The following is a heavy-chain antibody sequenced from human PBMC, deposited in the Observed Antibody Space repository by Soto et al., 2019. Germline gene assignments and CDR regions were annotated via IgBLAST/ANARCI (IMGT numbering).Heavy chain of an antibody. CDR1: GLTFKSYA. Sequence: GGSLRLSCAASGLTFKSYAMNWVRQAPGKGLEWVASTPGSGGSSYYADSVKGRFTISRDNSKNTLYLDLNSLKAEDTAMYYCARGGSTGWFYFDFWGQGTQVTVSS. D-gene: IGHD6-19*01. V-gene: IGHV3-23*01. CDR2: TPGSGGSS. CDR3: ARGGSTGWFYFDF. J-gene: IGHJ4*02.